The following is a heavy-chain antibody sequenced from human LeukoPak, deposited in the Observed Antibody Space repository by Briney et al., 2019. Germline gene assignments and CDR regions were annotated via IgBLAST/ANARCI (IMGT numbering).Heavy chain of an antibody. CDR1: GFTFRSYS. Sequence: AGGSLRLSCAASGFTFRSYSMNWVRQAPGKGLKWVSSISSSSSYIYYADSVKGRFTISRDNAKNSLYLQMNSLRAEDTAVYYCARGGVGYCSSTSCYEYFDYWGQGTLVTVSS. CDR2: ISSSSSYI. CDR3: ARGGVGYCSSTSCYEYFDY. J-gene: IGHJ4*02. D-gene: IGHD2-2*01. V-gene: IGHV3-21*01.